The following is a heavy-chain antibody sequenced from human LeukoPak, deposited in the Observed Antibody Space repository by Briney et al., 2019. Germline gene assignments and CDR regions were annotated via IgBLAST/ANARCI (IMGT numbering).Heavy chain of an antibody. V-gene: IGHV3-21*04. CDR2: ISSSSSYI. CDR1: GFTFSSYS. Sequence: GGSLRLSCAASGFTFSSYSMNWVRQAPGKGLEWVSSISSSSSYIYYADSVKGRFTISRDNSKNTLYLQMNSLRAGDTAVYYCARGGSYLSAFDIWGQGTMVTVSS. D-gene: IGHD1-26*01. J-gene: IGHJ3*02. CDR3: ARGGSYLSAFDI.